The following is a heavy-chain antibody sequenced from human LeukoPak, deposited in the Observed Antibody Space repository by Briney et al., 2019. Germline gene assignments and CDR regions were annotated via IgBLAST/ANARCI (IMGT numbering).Heavy chain of an antibody. CDR2: IYTSGST. Sequence: PSETLSLTCTVSGGSISSYYWSRIRQPAGKGLEWIGRIYTSGSTNYNPSLKSRVTMSVDTSKNQFSLKLSSVTAADTAAYYCARERITGTLDYWGQGTLVTVSS. CDR3: ARERITGTLDY. D-gene: IGHD1-7*01. J-gene: IGHJ4*02. V-gene: IGHV4-4*07. CDR1: GGSISSYY.